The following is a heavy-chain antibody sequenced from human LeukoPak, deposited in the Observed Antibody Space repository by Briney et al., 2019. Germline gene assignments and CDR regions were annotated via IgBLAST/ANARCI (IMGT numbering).Heavy chain of an antibody. V-gene: IGHV1-46*01. CDR3: ARNRGYYDSRVYGMDV. CDR2: INPSGGST. Sequence: GASVKVSCKASGYTFTSYYMHWVRQAPGQGLEWMGIINPSGGSTSYAQKFQGRVTMTRDTSTSTVYMELSSLRSGDTAVYYCARNRGYYDSRVYGMDVWGQGTTVTVSS. CDR1: GYTFTSYY. D-gene: IGHD3-22*01. J-gene: IGHJ6*02.